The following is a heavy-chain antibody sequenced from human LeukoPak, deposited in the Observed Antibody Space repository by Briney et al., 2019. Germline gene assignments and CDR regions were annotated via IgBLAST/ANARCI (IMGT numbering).Heavy chain of an antibody. D-gene: IGHD2-21*02. CDR3: AREVGVTNYFDY. CDR1: GFIFSSYE. J-gene: IGHJ4*02. Sequence: PGGSLRLSCAASGFIFSSYEMNWVRQVPGKGLEWVSYISSGGDNIYYADSVKGRFTISRDSAKNSLYLQMYSLRPEDTAFYYCAREVGVTNYFDYWGQGTLVTVSS. V-gene: IGHV3-48*03. CDR2: ISSGGDNI.